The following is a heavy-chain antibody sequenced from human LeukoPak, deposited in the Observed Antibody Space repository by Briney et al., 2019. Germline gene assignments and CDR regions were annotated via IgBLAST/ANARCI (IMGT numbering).Heavy chain of an antibody. CDR1: GFTFKDYT. J-gene: IGHJ5*02. Sequence: PGGSLRLSCAASGFTFKDYTMNWVRQSPGKGLQWVAYVSFGSSYISYADSLKGRFNISRDAAKSSVYLEMTSLRTDDTAVYYCARASTEYAVTDGFDTWGPGTLVTVSS. CDR3: ARASTEYAVTDGFDT. CDR2: VSFGSSYI. D-gene: IGHD4-17*01. V-gene: IGHV3-21*06.